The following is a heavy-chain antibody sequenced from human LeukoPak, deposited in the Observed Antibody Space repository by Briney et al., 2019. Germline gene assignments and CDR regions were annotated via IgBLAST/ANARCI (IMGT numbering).Heavy chain of an antibody. Sequence: GGSLRLSCAASGFTFCNCCVHWVRQAPGRGLVCVSRINPDESSIIYADSVKGRFTISRDNAKNTLYLQMNSPRAEDTAVYYCATAGNYRFDYWGQGTLVTVSP. CDR2: INPDESSI. D-gene: IGHD1-7*01. V-gene: IGHV3-74*01. CDR1: GFTFCNCC. CDR3: ATAGNYRFDY. J-gene: IGHJ4*02.